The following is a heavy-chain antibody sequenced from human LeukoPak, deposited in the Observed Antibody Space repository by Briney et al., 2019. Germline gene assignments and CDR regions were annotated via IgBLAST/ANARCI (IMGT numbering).Heavy chain of an antibody. V-gene: IGHV4-59*01. CDR2: IYYSGST. CDR3: AREEGYSCGVDY. J-gene: IGHJ4*02. D-gene: IGHD5-18*01. CDR1: GGSISSYY. Sequence: SETLSLTCTVSGGSISSYYWSWIRQPPGKGLEWIGYIYYSGSTNYNPSLKSRVTISVDTSKNQFSLKLSSVTAADTAVYYCAREEGYSCGVDYWGQGTLVTVSS.